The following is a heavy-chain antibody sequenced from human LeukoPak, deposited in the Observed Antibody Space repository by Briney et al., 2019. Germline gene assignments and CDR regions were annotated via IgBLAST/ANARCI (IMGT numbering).Heavy chain of an antibody. D-gene: IGHD2-2*01. J-gene: IGHJ6*03. CDR1: GGSFSGYY. CDR2: INHSGST. Sequence: SETLSLTCAVYGGSFSGYYWSWIRQPPGKGLEWIGEINHSGSTNYNPSLKSRVTISVDTSKTQFSLKLRSVTAADTAVYYCARASYCSSTSCYLVRYYYYYMDVWGKGTTVTVSS. CDR3: ARASYCSSTSCYLVRYYYYYMDV. V-gene: IGHV4-34*01.